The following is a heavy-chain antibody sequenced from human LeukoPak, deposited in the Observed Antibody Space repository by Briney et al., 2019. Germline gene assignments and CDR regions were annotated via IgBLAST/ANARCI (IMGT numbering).Heavy chain of an antibody. CDR3: ARHYHSGPGPYQPIED. J-gene: IGHJ4*02. Sequence: SETLSLTCTISGGSTSRRRYYWGWIPDPPGKGLEWIGSFYYRGSPYHNPPLRTRATISVDNSKNHFSLNLSSGDAPETAVFYCARHYHSGPGPYQPIEDWGQGTLVTVSS. CDR1: GGSTSRRRYY. D-gene: IGHD6-25*01. V-gene: IGHV4-39*01. CDR2: FYYRGSP.